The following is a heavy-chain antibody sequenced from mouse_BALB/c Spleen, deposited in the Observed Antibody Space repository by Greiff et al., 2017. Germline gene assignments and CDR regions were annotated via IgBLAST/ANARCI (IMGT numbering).Heavy chain of an antibody. J-gene: IGHJ2*01. CDR3: TRDGYVDY. CDR2: IDPETGGT. V-gene: IGHV1-15*01. CDR1: GYTFTDYE. Sequence: QVQLQQSGAELVRPGASVTLSCKASGYTFTDYEMHWVKQTPVHGLEWIGAIDPETGGTAYNQKFKGKATLTADKSSSTAYMELRSLTSEDSAVYYYTRDGYVDYWGQGTTLTVSS.